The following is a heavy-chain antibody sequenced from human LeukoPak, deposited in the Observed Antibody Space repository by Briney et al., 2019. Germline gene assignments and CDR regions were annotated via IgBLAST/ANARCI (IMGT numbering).Heavy chain of an antibody. Sequence: LSGGSLRLSCAASGFTFSRYWMSWVRQAPGKGLEWVANINEDGSGKYYVDSAKGRFTISRDNAKNSLYLQMNSLTAEDTAIYYCARHEENPGFSSQWGQGTLVTVSS. J-gene: IGHJ4*02. CDR1: GFTFSRYW. V-gene: IGHV3-7*01. CDR2: INEDGSGK. D-gene: IGHD6-19*01. CDR3: ARHEENPGFSSQ.